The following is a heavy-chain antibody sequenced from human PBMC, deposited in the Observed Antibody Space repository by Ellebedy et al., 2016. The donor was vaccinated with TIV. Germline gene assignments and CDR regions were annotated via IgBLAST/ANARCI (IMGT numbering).Heavy chain of an antibody. CDR3: ARGGWGGRLGESFLDY. J-gene: IGHJ4*02. Sequence: AASVKVSCKASGYSFISYGISWVRQAPGQGLEWMVWIIPYNGKTKFAQKFQGRASITTDTSTSTVYMELRTLRYDDTAVYFCARGGWGGRLGESFLDYWGQGTLVTVSS. D-gene: IGHD3-16*01. CDR2: IIPYNGKT. V-gene: IGHV1-18*04. CDR1: GYSFISYG.